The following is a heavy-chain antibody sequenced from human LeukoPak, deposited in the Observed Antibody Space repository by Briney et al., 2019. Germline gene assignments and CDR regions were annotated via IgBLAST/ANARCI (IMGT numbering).Heavy chain of an antibody. V-gene: IGHV3-33*01. Sequence: GRSLRLSCTASGFTFSSYGMHWVRQAPGKGLDWVAVVWSDGSTKYYGDSVKGRFTISRDNAKNSLYLQMNSLRDEDTAVYYCARDRSSSGYYPFDYWGQGTLVTVSS. CDR2: VWSDGSTK. CDR3: ARDRSSSGYYPFDY. CDR1: GFTFSSYG. D-gene: IGHD3-22*01. J-gene: IGHJ4*02.